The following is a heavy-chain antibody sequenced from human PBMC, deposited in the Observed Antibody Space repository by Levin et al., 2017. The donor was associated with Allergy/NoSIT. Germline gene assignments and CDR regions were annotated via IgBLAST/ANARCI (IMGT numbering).Heavy chain of an antibody. CDR2: IGTAGDT. D-gene: IGHD1-26*01. CDR3: ARGSWDDAFDI. J-gene: IGHJ3*02. Sequence: PGESLKISCAASGFTFSSYDMHWVRQATGKGLEWVSAIGTAGDTYYPGSVKGRFTISRENAKNSLYLQMNSLRAGDTAVYYCARGSWDDAFDIWGQGTMVTVSS. CDR1: GFTFSSYD. V-gene: IGHV3-13*04.